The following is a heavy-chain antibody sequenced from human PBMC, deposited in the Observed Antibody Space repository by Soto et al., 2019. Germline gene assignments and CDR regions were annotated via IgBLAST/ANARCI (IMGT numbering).Heavy chain of an antibody. CDR2: SYYSGTT. Sequence: XETLSLTCTVSGASISVHSYDWTWIRQPPGKGLEWIVSSYYSGTTYFNPSLKSRATISVDTSKNQFSLRLTSVTAADTAIYYCPRRYNWNDNYFDSWGPGALVTVSS. CDR1: GASISVHSYD. CDR3: PRRYNWNDNYFDS. V-gene: IGHV4-39*01. J-gene: IGHJ5*01. D-gene: IGHD1-20*01.